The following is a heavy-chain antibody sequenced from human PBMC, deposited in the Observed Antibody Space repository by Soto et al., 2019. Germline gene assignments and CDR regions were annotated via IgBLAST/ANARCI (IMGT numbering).Heavy chain of an antibody. CDR3: AREGGGPNWFDP. D-gene: IGHD2-15*01. CDR2: IYYSGST. J-gene: IGHJ5*02. V-gene: IGHV4-39*07. Sequence: PSETLSLTCTVSGGSISSSSYYWGWIRQPPGKGLEWIGSIYYSGSTYYNPSLKSRVTISVDTSKNQFSLKLSSVTAADTAVYYCAREGGGPNWFDPWGQGTLVTVSS. CDR1: GGSISSSSYY.